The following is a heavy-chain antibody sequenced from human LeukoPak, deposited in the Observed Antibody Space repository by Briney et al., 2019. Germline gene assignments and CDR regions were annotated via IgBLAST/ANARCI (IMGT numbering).Heavy chain of an antibody. CDR3: ARDVAPIRFLEWLFHNYGLDV. Sequence: PGGSLRLSCAASGFTFSSYWKSWVRQAPGKGLEWVANIKQDGSEKYYVDSVKGRFTISRDNAKNSLYLQMNSLRAEDTAVYYCARDVAPIRFLEWLFHNYGLDVWGQGTTVTVSS. D-gene: IGHD3-3*01. J-gene: IGHJ6*02. V-gene: IGHV3-7*01. CDR2: IKQDGSEK. CDR1: GFTFSSYW.